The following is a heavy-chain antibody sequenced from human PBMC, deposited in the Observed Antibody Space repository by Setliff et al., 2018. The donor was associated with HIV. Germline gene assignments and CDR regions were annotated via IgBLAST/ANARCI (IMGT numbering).Heavy chain of an antibody. CDR2: IYTGGNA. Sequence: PSETLSLTCTVSGDSISSGSHYWSWIRQPAGKGLEWIGHIYTGGNANYNPSLQSRVTISVDTSKNQFSLMLGSMTAADTAVYYCARGRFGELMSYWGQGTLVTVSS. D-gene: IGHD3-10*01. CDR1: GDSISSGSHY. CDR3: ARGRFGELMSY. J-gene: IGHJ4*02. V-gene: IGHV4-61*09.